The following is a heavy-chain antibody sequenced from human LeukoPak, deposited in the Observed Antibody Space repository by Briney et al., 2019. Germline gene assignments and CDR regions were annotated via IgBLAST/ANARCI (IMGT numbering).Heavy chain of an antibody. J-gene: IGHJ6*02. CDR1: GFTFSSYA. Sequence: GGSLRLSCAASGFTFSSYAMSWVRQAPGEGLEWVSAISGSGGSTYYADSVKGRFTISRDNAKNSLYLQMNSLRAEDTAVYYYARVYYDFWSGYYSDYYYGMDVWGQGTTVTVSS. D-gene: IGHD3-3*01. CDR2: ISGSGGST. V-gene: IGHV3-23*01. CDR3: ARVYYDFWSGYYSDYYYGMDV.